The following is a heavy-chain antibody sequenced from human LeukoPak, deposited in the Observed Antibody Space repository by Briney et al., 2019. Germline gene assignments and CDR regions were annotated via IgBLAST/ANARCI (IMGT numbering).Heavy chain of an antibody. CDR3: ARVGVRFWEAFDI. D-gene: IGHD3-3*01. CDR1: GGSVSSGSYY. J-gene: IGHJ3*02. Sequence: SETLSLTCTVSGGSVSSGSYYWSWIRQPPGKGLEWIGYIYYSGSTYYNPSLKSRITISVDTSKNQFSLKLSSVTAADTAVYYCARVGVRFWEAFDIWGQGALVTVSS. V-gene: IGHV4-61*01. CDR2: IYYSGST.